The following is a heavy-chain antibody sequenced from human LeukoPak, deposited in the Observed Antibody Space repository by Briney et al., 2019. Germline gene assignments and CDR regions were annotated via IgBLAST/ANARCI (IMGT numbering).Heavy chain of an antibody. D-gene: IGHD3-3*01. CDR3: ARVTDFWSGYPRLYYYYGMDV. CDR2: ISAYNGNT. J-gene: IGHJ6*02. CDR1: GYTFTSYG. Sequence: ASVKVSCKASGYTFTSYGISWVRQAPGQGLEWMGWISAYNGNTNYARKLQGRVAMTTDTSTSTAYMELRSLRSDDTAVYYCARVTDFWSGYPRLYYYYGMDVWGQGTTVTVSS. V-gene: IGHV1-18*01.